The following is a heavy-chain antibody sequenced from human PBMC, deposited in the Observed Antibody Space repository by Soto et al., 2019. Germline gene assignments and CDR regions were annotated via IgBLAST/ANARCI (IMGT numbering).Heavy chain of an antibody. V-gene: IGHV4-39*01. J-gene: IGHJ4*02. D-gene: IGHD3-9*01. Sequence: PSETLSLTCTVSGGSISSSSYYWGWIRQPPGKGLEWIGSIYYSGSTYYNPSLKSRVTIAVDTSKNQFSLKLSSVTAADTAVYYCARQEDVLRYFDWFVPYFDYWGQGTLVTVSS. CDR2: IYYSGST. CDR1: GGSISSSSYY. CDR3: ARQEDVLRYFDWFVPYFDY.